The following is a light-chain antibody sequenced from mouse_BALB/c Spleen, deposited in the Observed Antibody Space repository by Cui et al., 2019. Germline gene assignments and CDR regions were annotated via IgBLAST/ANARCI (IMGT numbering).Light chain of an antibody. CDR2: RAN. CDR3: LQYDEFPPLT. J-gene: IGKJ5*01. CDR1: QDINSY. V-gene: IGKV14-111*01. Sequence: DIKMTQSPSSMYASTGERVTITCKASQDINSYLSWFQQKPGKAPKTLIYRANRLVDGVPSRFSGSGSGQDYSLTISSLEYEDMGIYYCLQYDEFPPLTFGAGTKLELK.